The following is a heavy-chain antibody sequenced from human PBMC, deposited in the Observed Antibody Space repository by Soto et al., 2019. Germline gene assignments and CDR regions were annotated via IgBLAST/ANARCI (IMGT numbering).Heavy chain of an antibody. V-gene: IGHV1-3*01. D-gene: IGHD2-2*02. J-gene: IGHJ4*02. Sequence: GASVKVSCKASGYTFTSYAMHWVRQAPGQRLEWMGWINAGNGNTKYSQKFQGRVTITRDTSASTAYMELSSLRSEDTAVYYCARSYCSSTSRYKGREFDYWGQGTLVTVSS. CDR3: ARSYCSSTSRYKGREFDY. CDR1: GYTFTSYA. CDR2: INAGNGNT.